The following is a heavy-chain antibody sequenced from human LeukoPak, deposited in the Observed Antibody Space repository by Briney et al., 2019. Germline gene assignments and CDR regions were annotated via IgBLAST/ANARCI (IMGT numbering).Heavy chain of an antibody. CDR2: INSDGSST. D-gene: IGHD1-26*01. V-gene: IGHV3-74*01. CDR1: GFTFSSYW. J-gene: IGHJ4*02. Sequence: GGSLRLSCAASGFTFSSYWMHWVRQAPGKGLVWVSRINSDGSSTSYADSVKGRFTISRDNAKNTLYLQMNSLRAEDTAVYYCARADLELPQYYFDYWGQGTLVTVSS. CDR3: ARADLELPQYYFDY.